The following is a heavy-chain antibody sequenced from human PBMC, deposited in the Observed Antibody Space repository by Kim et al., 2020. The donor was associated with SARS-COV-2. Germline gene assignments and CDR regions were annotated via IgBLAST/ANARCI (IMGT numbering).Heavy chain of an antibody. D-gene: IGHD2-21*02. CDR1: GFTFSSYA. J-gene: IGHJ4*02. V-gene: IGHV3-23*01. CDR2: ISGSGGST. Sequence: GGSLRLSCAASGFTFSSYAMSWVRQAPGKGLEWVSAISGSGGSTYYADSVKGRFTISRDNSKNTLYLQMNSLRAEDTAVYYCAKTLEVTGSPHEDYWGQGTLVTVSS. CDR3: AKTLEVTGSPHEDY.